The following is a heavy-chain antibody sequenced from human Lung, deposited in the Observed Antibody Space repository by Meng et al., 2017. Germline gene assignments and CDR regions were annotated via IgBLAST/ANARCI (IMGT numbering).Heavy chain of an antibody. CDR3: ARESGYFEY. CDR2: IRGDGGSI. V-gene: IGHV3-74*03. CDR1: GFTLRSYW. J-gene: IGHJ4*02. Sequence: VWSVGALCRPGGALRLSCAGVGFTLRSYWMHWVRQAPGKGLVWVSRIRGDGGSIVYADSVKGRFTISRDNAKNTLFLQMNSLRAEDTAVYYCARESGYFEYWGQGILVTVSS.